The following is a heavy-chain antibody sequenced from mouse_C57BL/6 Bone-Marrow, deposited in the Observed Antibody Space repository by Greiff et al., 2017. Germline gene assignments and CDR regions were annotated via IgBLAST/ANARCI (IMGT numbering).Heavy chain of an antibody. V-gene: IGHV1-80*01. CDR1: GYAFSSYW. D-gene: IGHD2-3*01. J-gene: IGHJ4*01. CDR2: IYPGDGDT. CDR3: ARSGDGYSAMDY. Sequence: QVQLQQSGAELVKPGASVKISCKASGYAFSSYWMNWVKQRPGKGLEWIGQIYPGDGDTNYNGKFKGKATLTADKSSSTAYMQLSSLTSEDSAVYFCARSGDGYSAMDYWGQGTSVTVSS.